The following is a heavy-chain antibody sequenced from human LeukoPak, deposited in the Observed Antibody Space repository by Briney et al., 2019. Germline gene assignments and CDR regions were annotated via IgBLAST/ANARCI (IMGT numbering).Heavy chain of an antibody. V-gene: IGHV4-59*08. J-gene: IGHJ4*02. D-gene: IGHD5-12*01. CDR1: GGSISSYY. Sequence: SETLSLTCTVSGGSISSYYWSWIRQPPGKGLEWIGYIYYSGSTNYNPSLKSRVTISVDTSKNQFSLKLSSVTAADTAVYYCARHVASIVATYNWGQGTLVTVSS. CDR2: IYYSGST. CDR3: ARHVASIVATYN.